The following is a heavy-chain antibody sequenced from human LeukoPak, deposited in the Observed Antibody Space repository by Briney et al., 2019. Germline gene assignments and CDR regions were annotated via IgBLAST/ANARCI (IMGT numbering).Heavy chain of an antibody. V-gene: IGHV1-2*02. CDR1: GYTFTDYY. Sequence: ASVKVSCKASGYTFTDYYMHWVRQAPGQGLEWMGWINPKSGDTRYAQKFQGRVTMTRDTSITTAYMDLSSLRSDDTAVYYCAREWDYCAFWGQGTLVTVSS. J-gene: IGHJ4*02. CDR2: INPKSGDT. CDR3: AREWDYCAF.